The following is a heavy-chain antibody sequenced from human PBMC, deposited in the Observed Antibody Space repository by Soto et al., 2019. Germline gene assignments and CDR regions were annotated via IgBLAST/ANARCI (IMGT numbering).Heavy chain of an antibody. Sequence: QEHLVESGGGVVQPGRSLRLSCAASGFTFSNYAFHWVRQAPGKGLEWVAILSDDGSNKDYAGSVKGRFAISRDNSKNTLYLQMNSLRVEDTAVYYCARHLSHLKYGWFDPWGQGTLVTVSS. CDR1: GFTFSNYA. J-gene: IGHJ5*02. D-gene: IGHD3-3*02. V-gene: IGHV3-30*09. CDR2: LSDDGSNK. CDR3: ARHLSHLKYGWFDP.